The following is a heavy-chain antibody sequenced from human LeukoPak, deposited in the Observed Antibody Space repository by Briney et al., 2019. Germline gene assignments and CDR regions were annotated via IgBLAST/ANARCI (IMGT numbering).Heavy chain of an antibody. V-gene: IGHV3-48*03. CDR3: ARGLIAAAAPFDY. D-gene: IGHD6-13*01. CDR2: ISSSGSTI. CDR1: GFTFDDYG. J-gene: IGHJ4*02. Sequence: GGSLRLSCAASGFTFDDYGMSWVRQAPGKGLEWVSYISSSGSTIYYADSVKGRFTISRDNAKNSLYLQMNSLRAEDTAVYYCARGLIAAAAPFDYWGQGTLVTVSS.